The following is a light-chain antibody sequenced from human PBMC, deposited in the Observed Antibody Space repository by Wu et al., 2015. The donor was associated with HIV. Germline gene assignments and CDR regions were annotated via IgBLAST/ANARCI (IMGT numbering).Light chain of an antibody. V-gene: IGKV3-15*01. J-gene: IGKJ2*01. CDR1: QSVSSN. CDR3: QQYSNWPPMHT. CDR2: GAS. Sequence: ELVLTQSPGTLSLSPGERATLSCRASQSVSSNLAWYQQKPGQAPRLLIYGASTRATGIPARFSGSGSGTEFTLTISSMQSEDIAVYYCQQYSNWPPMHTFGQGTKLEI.